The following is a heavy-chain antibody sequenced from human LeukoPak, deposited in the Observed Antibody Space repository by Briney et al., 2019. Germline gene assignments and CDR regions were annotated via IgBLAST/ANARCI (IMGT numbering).Heavy chain of an antibody. CDR2: IYYTGST. CDR3: ARHKAPTTVTTNGGEMDF. CDR1: GGSISSYY. D-gene: IGHD4-17*01. J-gene: IGHJ4*02. Sequence: PSETLSLTCTVSGGSISSYYWSWIRQPPGKGLEWIGYIYYTGSTRYNPSLKDRVTISVDTSKNQFSLRLSSVTAADTAVYYCARHKAPTTVTTNGGEMDFWGQGTLVTVSS. V-gene: IGHV4-59*08.